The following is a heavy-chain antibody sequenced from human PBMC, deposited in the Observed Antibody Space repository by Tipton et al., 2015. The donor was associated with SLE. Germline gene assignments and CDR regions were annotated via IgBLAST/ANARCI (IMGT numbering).Heavy chain of an antibody. D-gene: IGHD2-15*01. CDR2: VYATGGT. V-gene: IGHV4-61*02. CDR1: GGSITSGSYY. J-gene: IGHJ6*02. Sequence: TLSLTCTVSGGSITSGSYYWSWIRQPAGKGLEWIGRVYATGGTRHNPSLKSRVTISLDTSKTQFSLRLSSVTAADTAVYYCAREGSEAYCSGGSCSYYYGLDVWGQGTTVTVSS. CDR3: AREGSEAYCSGGSCSYYYGLDV.